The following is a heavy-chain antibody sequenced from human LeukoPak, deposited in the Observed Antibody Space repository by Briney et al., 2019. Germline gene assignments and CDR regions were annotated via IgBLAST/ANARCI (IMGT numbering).Heavy chain of an antibody. CDR2: IVSNAYGGTT. CDR1: GFTFGDYA. D-gene: IGHD6-13*01. J-gene: IGHJ5*02. CDR3: TSHPYSSTWYLPP. V-gene: IGHV3-49*03. Sequence: GGSLRLSCTTSGFTFGDYALSWFRQAPGKGLEWVSFIVSNAYGGTTEYAASVKGRFTISRDDSKSIAYLQMNSLKTEDTAVYYCTSHPYSSTWYLPPWGQGTLVTVSS.